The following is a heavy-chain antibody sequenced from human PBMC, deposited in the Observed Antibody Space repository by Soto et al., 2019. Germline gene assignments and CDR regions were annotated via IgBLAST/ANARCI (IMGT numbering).Heavy chain of an antibody. CDR1: GGTFSSYA. J-gene: IGHJ6*02. Sequence: QVQLVQSGAEVKKPGSSVKVSCKASGGTFSSYAISWVRQAPGQGLEWMGGIIPISGTANYAQKFQGRVTITADESTSTAYMELSSLRSEDTAVYYCARERVSNYGSGRDYYYGMDVWGQGTTVTVSS. CDR3: ARERVSNYGSGRDYYYGMDV. V-gene: IGHV1-69*01. D-gene: IGHD3-10*01. CDR2: IIPISGTA.